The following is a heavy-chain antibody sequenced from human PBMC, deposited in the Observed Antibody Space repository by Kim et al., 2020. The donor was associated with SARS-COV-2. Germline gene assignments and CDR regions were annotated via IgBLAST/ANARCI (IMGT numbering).Heavy chain of an antibody. CDR1: GYTFASYV. CDR3: ARDSPDYYDFWKGLDY. D-gene: IGHD3-3*01. Sequence: ASVKVSCKASGYTFASYVIHWVRQAPGQRLEWMGWINAGNGNTRYSQKFQGRVTITRDTSASTAYMELSSLRSEDTAVYYCARDSPDYYDFWKGLDYWGQGTLVTVSS. CDR2: INAGNGNT. J-gene: IGHJ4*02. V-gene: IGHV1-3*01.